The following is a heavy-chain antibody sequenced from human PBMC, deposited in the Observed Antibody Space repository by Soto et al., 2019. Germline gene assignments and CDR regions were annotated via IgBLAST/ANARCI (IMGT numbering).Heavy chain of an antibody. CDR2: INAGNGNT. CDR1: GYTFTIYA. CDR3: ARLSGYDPSFDY. V-gene: IGHV1-3*01. D-gene: IGHD5-12*01. Sequence: GASVKVSCKASGYTFTIYAMHWVRQAPGQRLEWMGWINAGNGNTKYSQKFQGRVTITRDTSASTAYMELSSLRSEDTAVYYCARLSGYDPSFDYWGQGTLVTVSS. J-gene: IGHJ4*02.